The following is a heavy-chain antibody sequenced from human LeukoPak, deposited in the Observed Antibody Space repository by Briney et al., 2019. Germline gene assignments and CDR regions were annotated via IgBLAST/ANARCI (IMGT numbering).Heavy chain of an antibody. D-gene: IGHD2-15*01. V-gene: IGHV3-64*04. CDR1: GVTFSSHA. CDR2: ISDNGGST. J-gene: IGHJ4*02. Sequence: GGSLRLSCSASGVTFSSHAMHWVRQAPGKGLEYVSGISDNGGSTFYADSVTGRFTISRDNAKNTVYLQMNSLRAEDTAVYYCAKVLGGLWPGIDYWGQGTVVTVSS. CDR3: AKVLGGLWPGIDY.